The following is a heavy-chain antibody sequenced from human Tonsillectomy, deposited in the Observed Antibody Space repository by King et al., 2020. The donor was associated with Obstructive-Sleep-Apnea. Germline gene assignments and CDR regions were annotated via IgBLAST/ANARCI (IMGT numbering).Heavy chain of an antibody. CDR1: GFIVRSNY. CDR2: IYSGGAT. J-gene: IGHJ4*02. V-gene: IGHV3-66*01. CDR3: ARVVGAFVY. Sequence: VQLVESGGGLVQPGGALRLSCAASGFIVRSNYMSLVRQALGEGLGLVSVIYSGGATYYADSVKGRFTISRDNSKNTLHLQMNSLRAEDTAVYYCARVVGAFVYWGQGALVTVSS. D-gene: IGHD1-26*01.